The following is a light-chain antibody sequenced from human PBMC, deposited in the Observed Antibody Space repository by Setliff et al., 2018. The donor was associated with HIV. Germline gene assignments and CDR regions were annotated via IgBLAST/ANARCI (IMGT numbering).Light chain of an antibody. J-gene: IGLJ1*01. CDR1: SSDVGAYNY. Sequence: QSALTQPASVSGSPGQSITISCTGTSSDVGAYNYVSWYQQYPGKAPKLMIYEVSNRPSGVSNRFSGSKPGNTASLTISGLQAEDEADYYCCSYTSSNTEVFGTGTKGTVL. V-gene: IGLV2-14*01. CDR3: CSYTSSNTEV. CDR2: EVS.